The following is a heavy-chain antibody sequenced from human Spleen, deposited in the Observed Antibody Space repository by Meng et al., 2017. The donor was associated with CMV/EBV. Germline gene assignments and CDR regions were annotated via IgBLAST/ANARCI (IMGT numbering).Heavy chain of an antibody. J-gene: IGHJ6*02. V-gene: IGHV3-30-3*01. D-gene: IGHD2/OR15-2a*01. CDR2: ISYDGSRA. CDR1: GFTFSAYA. CDR3: ARVLYDPTPTNYYYYYYGMDV. Sequence: GESLKISCAASGFTFSAYAMHWVRQAPGKGLEWVAVISYDGSRAYYADSVKGRFTISRDSSKNTVYLQMNSLGAEDTAVYYCARVLYDPTPTNYYYYYYGMDVWGQGTTVTVSS.